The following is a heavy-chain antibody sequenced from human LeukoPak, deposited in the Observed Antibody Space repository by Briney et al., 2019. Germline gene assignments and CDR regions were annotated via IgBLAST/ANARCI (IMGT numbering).Heavy chain of an antibody. V-gene: IGHV3-23*01. Sequence: GGSLRLSCAASGFTFTSFAMSWVRQAPGKGLEWVSTISRSGVATYYANSVKGRFTISRDNSKNTVYLQMNSLRAEDTAIYYCAKHSHDGSAPYYEVQLDYWGQGTLVTVSS. CDR2: ISRSGVAT. CDR1: GFTFTSFA. D-gene: IGHD3-22*01. J-gene: IGHJ4*02. CDR3: AKHSHDGSAPYYEVQLDY.